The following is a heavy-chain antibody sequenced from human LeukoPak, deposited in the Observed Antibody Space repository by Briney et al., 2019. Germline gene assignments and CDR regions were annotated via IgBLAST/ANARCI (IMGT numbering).Heavy chain of an antibody. CDR1: GGSISSSSYY. CDR3: ARRRGMFSYYFDY. V-gene: IGHV4-39*01. Sequence: PSETLSLTCTVSGGSISSSSYYWGWIRQPPGKGLEWIGSIYYSGSTYYNPSLRSRVTISVDTSKNQFSLKLSSVTAADTAVYYCARRRGMFSYYFDYWGQGTLVTVSS. D-gene: IGHD3-10*02. J-gene: IGHJ4*02. CDR2: IYYSGST.